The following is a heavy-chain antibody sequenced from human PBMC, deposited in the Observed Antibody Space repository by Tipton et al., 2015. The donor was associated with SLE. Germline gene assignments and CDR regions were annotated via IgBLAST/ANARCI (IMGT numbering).Heavy chain of an antibody. CDR2: INHSGST. CDR3: ARVIATEDY. J-gene: IGHJ4*02. CDR1: GFTFSSYE. V-gene: IGHV4-34*01. Sequence: LRLSCAASGFTFSSYEMNWVRQPPGKGLEWIGEINHSGSTNYNPSLKSRVTISVDTSKNQFSLKLSSVTAADTAVYYCARVIATEDYWGQGTLVTVSS. D-gene: IGHD3-16*02.